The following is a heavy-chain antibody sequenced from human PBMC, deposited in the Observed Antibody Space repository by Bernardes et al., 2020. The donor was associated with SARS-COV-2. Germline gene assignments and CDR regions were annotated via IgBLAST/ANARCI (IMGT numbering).Heavy chain of an antibody. V-gene: IGHV3-49*04. Sequence: GGSLRLSRAASGFRFAGYAMSWVRQAPGKGLEWVGFIRSKVYGGTTESAASVKGRFTIERDDSKSIAYLQMNSLKTEDTAVYYCARGPYGSGTTFLPADSWGQGTLVTVSS. CDR2: IRSKVYGGTT. CDR3: ARGPYGSGTTFLPADS. J-gene: IGHJ4*02. D-gene: IGHD3-10*01. CDR1: GFRFAGYA.